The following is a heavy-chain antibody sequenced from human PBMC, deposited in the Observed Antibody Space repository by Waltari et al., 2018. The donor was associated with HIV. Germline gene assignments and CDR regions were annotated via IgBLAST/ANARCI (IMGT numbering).Heavy chain of an antibody. J-gene: IGHJ4*02. V-gene: IGHV4-38-2*02. CDR1: GYSISSGYY. D-gene: IGHD6-19*01. CDR3: ARAYSSGWYWRY. CDR2: IYHSGST. Sequence: QVQLQESGPGLVKPSETLSLTCTVSGYSISSGYYWGWIRQPPGKGLEWIGSIYHSGSTYYNPSLKSRVTISVDTSKNQFSRKLSSVTAADTAVYYCARAYSSGWYWRYWGQGTLVTVSS.